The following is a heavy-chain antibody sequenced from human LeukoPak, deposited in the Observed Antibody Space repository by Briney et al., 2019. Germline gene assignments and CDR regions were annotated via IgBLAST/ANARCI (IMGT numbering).Heavy chain of an antibody. CDR1: GFTFSSYE. J-gene: IGHJ4*02. CDR3: VREPRDGPAYYFDD. D-gene: IGHD1-14*01. CDR2: ISSSGSTI. V-gene: IGHV3-48*03. Sequence: GGSLRLSCAASGFTFSSYEMNWVRQAPGKGLEWVSYISSSGSTIYYADSVKGRFTISRDNAKISLYLQMNSLRAEDTAVYYCVREPRDGPAYYFDDWGQGTLVTVSS.